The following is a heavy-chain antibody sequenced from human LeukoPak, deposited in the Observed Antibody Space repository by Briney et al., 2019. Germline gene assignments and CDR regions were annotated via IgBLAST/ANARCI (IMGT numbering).Heavy chain of an antibody. CDR1: GGSFSGYY. J-gene: IGHJ5*02. D-gene: IGHD3-22*01. V-gene: IGHV4-34*01. Sequence: PSETLSLTCAVYGGSFSGYYWSWIRQPPGKGLEWIGEINHSGSTNYNPSLKSRVTISVDTSKNQFSLKLSSVTAADTAVYYCAAFYDSSGSGGSDTANWFDPWGQGTLVTVSS. CDR2: INHSGST. CDR3: AAFYDSSGSGGSDTANWFDP.